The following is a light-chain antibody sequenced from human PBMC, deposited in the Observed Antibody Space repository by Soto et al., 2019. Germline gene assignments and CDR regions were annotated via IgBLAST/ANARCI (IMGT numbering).Light chain of an antibody. CDR1: SSNIGARYD. V-gene: IGLV1-40*01. CDR3: QSYDSSLSGSRV. J-gene: IGLJ1*01. CDR2: GNK. Sequence: QSVLTQPPSVSGAPGQRVTIACTGSSSNIGARYDVHWYQQLPGTAPKLLIYGNKNRPSGVPDRFSGSKSGTSASLAITGLQAEDEADYYCQSYDSSLSGSRVFGTGTKVTVL.